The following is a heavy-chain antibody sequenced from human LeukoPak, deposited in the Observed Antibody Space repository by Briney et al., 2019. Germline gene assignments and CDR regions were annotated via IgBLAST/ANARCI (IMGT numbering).Heavy chain of an antibody. CDR1: GYTFTGYY. V-gene: IGHV1-2*02. D-gene: IGHD2-2*01. CDR2: INPNSGGT. Sequence: ASVKVSCKASGYTFTGYYMHWVRQAPGQGLEWMGWINPNSGGTNYAQKFQGRVTMTRDTSISTAYMELSRLRSDDTAVYYCARGGCSTTSCYHFDSWAREPWSPSPQ. J-gene: IGHJ4*02. CDR3: ARGGCSTTSCYHFDS.